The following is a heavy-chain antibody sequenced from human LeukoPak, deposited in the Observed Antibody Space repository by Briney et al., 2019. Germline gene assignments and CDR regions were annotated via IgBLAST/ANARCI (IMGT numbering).Heavy chain of an antibody. CDR2: IIPILGIA. D-gene: IGHD2-8*01. CDR3: ARERIRADCTNGVCLPWYFDY. J-gene: IGHJ4*02. Sequence: GASVKVSCKASGGTFSSYAISWVRQAPGQGLEWMGRIIPILGIANYAQKFQGRVTITADKSTSTAYMELSSLRSEDTAVYYCARERIRADCTNGVCLPWYFDYWGQGTLVTVSS. CDR1: GGTFSSYA. V-gene: IGHV1-69*04.